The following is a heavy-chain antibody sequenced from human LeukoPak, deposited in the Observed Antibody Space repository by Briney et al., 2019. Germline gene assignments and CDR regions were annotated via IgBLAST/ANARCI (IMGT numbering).Heavy chain of an antibody. V-gene: IGHV1-8*02. CDR3: ARGYCSGGSCYFDFDY. J-gene: IGHJ4*02. D-gene: IGHD2-15*01. Sequence: ASVKVSCKASGGTFSSDAISWVRQAPGQGLEWMGRMNPNSGNTGYAQKFQGRVTMTRNTSISTAYMELSSLRSEDTAVYYCARGYCSGGSCYFDFDYWGQGTLVTVSS. CDR1: GGTFSSDA. CDR2: MNPNSGNT.